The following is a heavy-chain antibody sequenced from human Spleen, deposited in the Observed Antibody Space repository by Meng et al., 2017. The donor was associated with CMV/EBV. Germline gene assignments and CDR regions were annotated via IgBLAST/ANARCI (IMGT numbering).Heavy chain of an antibody. J-gene: IGHJ4*02. CDR2: INHSGST. CDR1: GGSFSGYY. V-gene: IGHV4-34*01. Sequence: GGSFSGYYWSWIRQPPGKGLEWIGEINHSGSTNYNPSLKSRVTISVDTSKNQFSLKLSSVTAADTAVYYCARGPLLSIAAGYPNFGYWGQGTLVTVSS. D-gene: IGHD6-13*01. CDR3: ARGPLLSIAAGYPNFGY.